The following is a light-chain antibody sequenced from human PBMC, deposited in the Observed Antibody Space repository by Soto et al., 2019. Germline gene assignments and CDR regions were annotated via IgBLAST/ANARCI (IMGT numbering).Light chain of an antibody. V-gene: IGLV2-14*01. CDR2: EVS. Sequence: QSVLTHPASVSGAPGQSITISCTGTSSDVGGYNYVSWYQQHPGKAPKLMIYEVSNRPSGVSNRFSGSKPGNTASLTISGLQAEDEADYYCSSYTSSSVYVFGTGTKVTVL. CDR1: SSDVGGYNY. J-gene: IGLJ1*01. CDR3: SSYTSSSVYV.